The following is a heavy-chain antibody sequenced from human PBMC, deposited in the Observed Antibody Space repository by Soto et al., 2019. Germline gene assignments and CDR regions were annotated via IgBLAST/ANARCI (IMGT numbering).Heavy chain of an antibody. J-gene: IGHJ6*02. CDR2: IYYSGST. V-gene: IGHV4-59*12. D-gene: IGHD3-16*01. CDR1: GGSISSYY. Sequence: PSETLSLTCTVSGGSISSYYWSWIRQPPGKGLEWIGYIYYSGSTNYNPSLKSRVTISVDTSKNQFSLKLSSVTAADTAVYYCVRDRPHLPRGAYYYYGMDVWGQGTTVTVSS. CDR3: VRDRPHLPRGAYYYYGMDV.